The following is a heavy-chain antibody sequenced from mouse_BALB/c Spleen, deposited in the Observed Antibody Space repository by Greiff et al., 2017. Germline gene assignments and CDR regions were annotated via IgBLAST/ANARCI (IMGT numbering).Heavy chain of an antibody. CDR1: GFTFSSFG. V-gene: IGHV5-17*02. J-gene: IGHJ2*01. CDR2: ISSGSSTI. Sequence: EVKLLESGGGLVQPGGSRKLSCAASGFTFSSFGMHWVRQAPEKGLEWVAYISSGSSTIYYADTVKGRFTISRDNPKNTLFLQMTSLRSEDTAMYYCARAYGSSYVGYFDYWGQGTTLTVSS. D-gene: IGHD1-1*01. CDR3: ARAYGSSYVGYFDY.